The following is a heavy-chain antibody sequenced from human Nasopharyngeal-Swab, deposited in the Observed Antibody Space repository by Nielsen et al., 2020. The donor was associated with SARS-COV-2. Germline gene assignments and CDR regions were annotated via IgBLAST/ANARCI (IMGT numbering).Heavy chain of an antibody. CDR2: IWYDGSNK. J-gene: IGHJ3*02. Sequence: VRQAPGKGPEWGAVIWYDGSNKYYADSVKGRFTISRDNSKNTLYLQMNSLRAEDTAVYYCARDRITFGGVIVKGDAFDIWGQGTMVTVSS. CDR3: ARDRITFGGVIVKGDAFDI. D-gene: IGHD3-16*02. V-gene: IGHV3-33*01.